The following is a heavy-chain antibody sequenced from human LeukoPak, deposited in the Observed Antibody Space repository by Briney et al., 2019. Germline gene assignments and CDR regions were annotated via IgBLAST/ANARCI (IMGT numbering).Heavy chain of an antibody. V-gene: IGHV3-23*01. D-gene: IGHD5-24*01. J-gene: IGHJ4*02. CDR1: GFTFTTYV. Sequence: GGSLRLSCAASGFTFTTYVMTWVRQAPVKGLEWVSAITHNAAATHYADSVKGRFTNSRDNSKNTLYLQMNSLRVEDTAVYYCARSRDGYNILDYWGQGTLVTVSS. CDR3: ARSRDGYNILDY. CDR2: ITHNAAAT.